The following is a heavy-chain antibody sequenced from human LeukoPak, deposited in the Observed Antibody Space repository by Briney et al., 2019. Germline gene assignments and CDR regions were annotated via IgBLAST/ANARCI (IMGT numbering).Heavy chain of an antibody. CDR1: GFTFTIYS. D-gene: IGHD3-9*01. CDR2: ISSSSSTI. Sequence: GGSLRLSCAASGFTFTIYSMHWVRQAPGRGLEWISYISSSSSTIYYADSVKGRFTISRDNAKNSLYLQMNSLRAEDTAVYYCARDRDLLRYFDWLVYFDYWGQGTLVTVSS. CDR3: ARDRDLLRYFDWLVYFDY. J-gene: IGHJ4*02. V-gene: IGHV3-48*01.